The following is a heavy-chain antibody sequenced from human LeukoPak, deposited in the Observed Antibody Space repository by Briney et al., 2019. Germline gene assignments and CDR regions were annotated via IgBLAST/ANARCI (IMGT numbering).Heavy chain of an antibody. CDR2: ISVSGGST. V-gene: IGHV3-23*01. J-gene: IGHJ4*02. Sequence: PGGSLRLSCAASGFTFSSYAMTWVRQAPGKGLEWVSGISVSGGSTYYADSVKGRFTISRDTSKNTLYLQMNSLRADDTAVYYCARDTSGDGFDYWGQGTLLTVSS. CDR3: ARDTSGDGFDY. CDR1: GFTFSSYA. D-gene: IGHD4-17*01.